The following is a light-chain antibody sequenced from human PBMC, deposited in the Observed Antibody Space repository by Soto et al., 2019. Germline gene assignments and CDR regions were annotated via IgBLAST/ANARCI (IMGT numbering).Light chain of an antibody. V-gene: IGLV1-40*01. CDR1: SSNIGAGYD. CDR2: GNS. Sequence: QSVLTQPPSVSGAPGQRVTISCTGSSSNIGAGYDVHWYQQLPGTVPKLPIYGNSNRPSGVPDRFSGSKSGTSASLAITGLQAEDEADYYCQSYDSSLSGSVVFGGGTKLTVL. CDR3: QSYDSSLSGSVV. J-gene: IGLJ2*01.